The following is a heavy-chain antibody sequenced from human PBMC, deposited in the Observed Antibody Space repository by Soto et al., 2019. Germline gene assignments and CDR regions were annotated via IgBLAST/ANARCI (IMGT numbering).Heavy chain of an antibody. V-gene: IGHV1-69*01. CDR2: IIPIFGTA. J-gene: IGHJ4*02. D-gene: IGHD3-22*01. CDR1: GGTFSSYA. CDR3: ARVGDYYDSSGYYFDY. Sequence: QVQLVQSGAEVKKPGSSVKVSCKASGGTFSSYAISWVRQAPGQGLEWMGGIIPIFGTANYAQKFQGRVTITADESTSTADMELSSLRSEDTAVYYCARVGDYYDSSGYYFDYWGQGTLVTVSS.